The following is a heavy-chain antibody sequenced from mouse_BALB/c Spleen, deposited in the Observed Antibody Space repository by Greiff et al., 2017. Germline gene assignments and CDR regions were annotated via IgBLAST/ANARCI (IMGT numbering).Heavy chain of an antibody. D-gene: IGHD2-14*01. J-gene: IGHJ2*01. CDR1: GYTFTDYN. CDR3: ARSRGVRPFDY. V-gene: IGHV1-18*01. Sequence: EVQLQQSGPELVKPGASVKIPCKASGYTFTDYNMDWVKQSHGKSLEWIGDINPNNGGTIYNQKFKGKATLTVDKSSSTAYMELRSLTSEDTAVYYCARSRGVRPFDYWGQGTTLTVSS. CDR2: INPNNGGT.